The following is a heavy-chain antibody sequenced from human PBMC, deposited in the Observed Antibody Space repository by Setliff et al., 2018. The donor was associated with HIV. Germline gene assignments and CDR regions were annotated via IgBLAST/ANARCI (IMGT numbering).Heavy chain of an antibody. J-gene: IGHJ4*02. V-gene: IGHV5-51*01. CDR3: ASAYSYGPKSFDY. CDR2: IYPGDSDT. Sequence: GESLKISCKASGYSFTGYWIGWARQMPGKGLEWMGIIYPGDSDTRYSPSFQGQVTISTDESISTAFLQWSSLKASDTAMYYCASAYSYGPKSFDYWGQGPRSPS. CDR1: GYSFTGYW. D-gene: IGHD5-18*01.